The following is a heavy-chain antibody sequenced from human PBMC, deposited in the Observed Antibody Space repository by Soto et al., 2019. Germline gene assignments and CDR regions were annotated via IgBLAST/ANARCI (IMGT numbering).Heavy chain of an antibody. CDR1: GFTFSSYA. CDR2: ISYDGSNK. CDR3: ARDLTYSSSWRAVDY. J-gene: IGHJ4*02. V-gene: IGHV3-30-3*01. D-gene: IGHD6-13*01. Sequence: QVQLVESGGGVVQPGRSLRLSCAASGFTFSSYAMHWVHQAPGKGLKWVAVISYDGSNKYYADSVKGRFTISRDNSKNTLYLQMNSLRAEDTAVYYSARDLTYSSSWRAVDYWGQGTLVTVSS.